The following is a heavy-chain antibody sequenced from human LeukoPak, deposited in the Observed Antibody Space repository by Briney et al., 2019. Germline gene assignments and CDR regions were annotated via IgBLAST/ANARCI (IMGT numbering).Heavy chain of an antibody. CDR2: IWYDGSNK. CDR1: GFTFSSHG. D-gene: IGHD3-9*01. Sequence: GRSLRLSCAASGFTFSSHGMHWVRQAPGKGLEWVAVIWYDGSNKYYADSVKGRFTISRDNSKNTLYLQMNSLRAEDTAVYYCARVRYDYDILTEEDYWGQGTLVTVSS. CDR3: ARVRYDYDILTEEDY. J-gene: IGHJ4*02. V-gene: IGHV3-33*01.